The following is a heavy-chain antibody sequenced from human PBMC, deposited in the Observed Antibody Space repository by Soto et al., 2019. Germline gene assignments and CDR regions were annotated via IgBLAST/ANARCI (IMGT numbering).Heavy chain of an antibody. Sequence: ASVKVSCKASGYTFTSYVISWVRQAPGQGLEWMGWISAYNGNTNYAQKLQGRVTMTTDTSTSTAYMELRSLRSDDTAVYYCARGYDFWSGYYRYYYYGMDVWGQGTTVNVSS. V-gene: IGHV1-18*01. CDR2: ISAYNGNT. D-gene: IGHD3-3*01. CDR3: ARGYDFWSGYYRYYYYGMDV. CDR1: GYTFTSYV. J-gene: IGHJ6*02.